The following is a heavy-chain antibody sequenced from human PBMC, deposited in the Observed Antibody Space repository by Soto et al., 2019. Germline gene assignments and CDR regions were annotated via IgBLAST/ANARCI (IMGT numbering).Heavy chain of an antibody. Sequence: ASVKVSCKASGGTFSSYTISWVRQAPGQGLEWMGRIIPILGIANYAQKFQGRVTITAGKSTSTAYMELSSLRSEDTAVYYCARDNGRVAAKNWFDPWGQGTLVTVSS. CDR3: ARDNGRVAAKNWFDP. CDR2: IIPILGIA. D-gene: IGHD2-15*01. V-gene: IGHV1-69*04. CDR1: GGTFSSYT. J-gene: IGHJ5*02.